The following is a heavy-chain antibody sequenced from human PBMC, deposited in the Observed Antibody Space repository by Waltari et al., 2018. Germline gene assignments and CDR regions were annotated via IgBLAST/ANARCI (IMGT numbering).Heavy chain of an antibody. CDR3: ASGLGYMDY. CDR1: GFTFSRFW. D-gene: IGHD1-1*01. J-gene: IGHJ4*02. Sequence: EVQLVESGGNLVQPGESLRLSCAASGFTFSRFWMHWVRQGPGKGLVGVSRINSDGTSIGYADSVKGRFTISRDNAKNTLYLQMNSLRAEDTAVYYCASGLGYMDYWGQGTLVTVSS. CDR2: INSDGTSI. V-gene: IGHV3-74*01.